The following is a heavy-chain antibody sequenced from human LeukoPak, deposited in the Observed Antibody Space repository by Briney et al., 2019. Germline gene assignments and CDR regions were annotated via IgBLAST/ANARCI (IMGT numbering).Heavy chain of an antibody. CDR2: ITSSASTI. J-gene: IGHJ4*02. Sequence: PGGSLRLSCAASGFTFSSFEMNWVRQAPGKGLEWVSYITSSASTIYYAESVKGRFTISRDNAKNSLYLQMNSLRADDTAMYYCARVSRVAYSSSWYLDYWGQGTLVTVSS. D-gene: IGHD6-13*01. CDR3: ARVSRVAYSSSWYLDY. V-gene: IGHV3-48*03. CDR1: GFTFSSFE.